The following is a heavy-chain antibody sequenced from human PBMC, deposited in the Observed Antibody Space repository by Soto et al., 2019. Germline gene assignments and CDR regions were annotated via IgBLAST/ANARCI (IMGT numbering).Heavy chain of an antibody. CDR3: ATHRFNYYDDTVYYYFDY. CDR1: GYSFTSYG. D-gene: IGHD3-22*01. J-gene: IGHJ4*02. CDR2: ISGHNGNT. V-gene: IGHV1-18*04. Sequence: QVQLVQSAAEVKKPGASVKVPCKASGYSFTSYGISWVRQAPGQGPEWMGWISGHNGNTNHPQSLQGRVTMTTDTSWNTAYMELRSLRSDDTAVYYCATHRFNYYDDTVYYYFDYWGQGTLVTVSS.